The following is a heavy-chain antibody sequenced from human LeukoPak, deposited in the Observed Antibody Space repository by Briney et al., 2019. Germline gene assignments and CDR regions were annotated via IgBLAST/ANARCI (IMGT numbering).Heavy chain of an antibody. CDR3: ARSPITMVRGVIITNVNNWFDP. CDR1: GDSVSSNSAA. V-gene: IGHV6-1*01. D-gene: IGHD3-10*01. Sequence: SQTLSLTCAISGDSVSSNSAAWNWIRQSPSRGLEWLGRTYYWSKWYNDYAVSVKSRITINPDTSKNQFSLQLNSVTPEDTAVYYCARSPITMVRGVIITNVNNWFDPWGQGTLVTVSS. J-gene: IGHJ5*02. CDR2: TYYWSKWYN.